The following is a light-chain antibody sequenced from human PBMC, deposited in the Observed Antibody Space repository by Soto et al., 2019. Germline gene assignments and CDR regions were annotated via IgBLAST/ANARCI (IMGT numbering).Light chain of an antibody. CDR2: DDS. V-gene: IGLV3-21*02. CDR3: QVWDRTSNHYV. CDR1: NIGSKS. Sequence: SYELTKPPSVSVAPGQTVRVTCGGKNIGSKSVHWYQQKPGQAPVLVVYDDSDRPPRIPERFSGSNSGNTATLTISRVEAGDEADYHCQVWDRTSNHYVFGGGTKVTVL. J-gene: IGLJ1*01.